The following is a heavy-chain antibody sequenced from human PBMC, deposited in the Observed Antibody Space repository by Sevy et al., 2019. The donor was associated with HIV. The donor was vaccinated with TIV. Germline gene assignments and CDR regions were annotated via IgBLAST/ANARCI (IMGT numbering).Heavy chain of an antibody. D-gene: IGHD1-1*01. J-gene: IGHJ6*02. V-gene: IGHV5-51*01. CDR2: IYPSDSDT. CDR3: ARGARGTLPAYYYYGMDV. CDR1: LYSFSNYW. Sequence: GESLKISCKGSLYSFSNYWIGWVRQMPGKGLEWMGIIYPSDSDTRYSPSFQGQVTISADKSINTAYLQWSSLKASDTAMYYCARGARGTLPAYYYYGMDVWGQGTKVTVSS.